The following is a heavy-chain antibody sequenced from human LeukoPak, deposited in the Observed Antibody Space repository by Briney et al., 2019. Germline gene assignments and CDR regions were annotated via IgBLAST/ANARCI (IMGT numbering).Heavy chain of an antibody. J-gene: IGHJ4*02. D-gene: IGHD6-6*01. CDR1: GDSITYFY. V-gene: IGHV4-4*07. CDR2: VSSSGST. Sequence: SETLSLTCSVSGDSITYFYWSWLRQAAGKGLEWIGRVSSSGSTDYNASLKSRVTMSVDTSKNQLSLKMISVTAADTAVYYCARAGSYSSSFDYWGQGTLVTVSS. CDR3: ARAGSYSSSFDY.